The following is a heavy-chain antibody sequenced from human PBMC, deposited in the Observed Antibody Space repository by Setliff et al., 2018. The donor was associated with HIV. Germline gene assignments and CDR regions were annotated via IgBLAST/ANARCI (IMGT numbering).Heavy chain of an antibody. J-gene: IGHJ4*02. CDR2: ISYDGNSQ. CDR1: GFTFSYYT. V-gene: IGHV3-30*04. D-gene: IGHD3-10*01. CDR3: AKEFEDLSGAY. Sequence: GSLRLSCAASGFTFSYYTMHWIRQTPDNGLEWVAVISYDGNSQYYADSVKGRFTISRDNSKNTLYLQMNSLRAEDTATYYCAKEFEDLSGAYWGQGTLVTVSS.